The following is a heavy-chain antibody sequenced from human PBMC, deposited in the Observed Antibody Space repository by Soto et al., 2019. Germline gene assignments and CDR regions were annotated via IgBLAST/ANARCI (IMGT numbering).Heavy chain of an antibody. Sequence: QVQLVQSGAEVKKPGSSVKVSCKASGGTFSSYAISWVRQAPGQGLEWMGGIIPIFGTANYAQKFQGRVTMTADESTSTAYMEVSSLRSEDTAVYYCARYLGDRPSDWGNWFDPWGQGTLVTVSS. V-gene: IGHV1-69*12. CDR2: IIPIFGTA. J-gene: IGHJ5*02. D-gene: IGHD3-10*01. CDR1: GGTFSSYA. CDR3: ARYLGDRPSDWGNWFDP.